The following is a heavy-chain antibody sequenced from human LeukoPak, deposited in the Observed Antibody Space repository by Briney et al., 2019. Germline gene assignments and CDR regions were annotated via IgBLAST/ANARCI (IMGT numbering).Heavy chain of an antibody. CDR1: GYTFADYA. J-gene: IGHJ6*02. V-gene: IGHV1-18*01. Sequence: ASVKVSRKASGYTFADYANAWVRQAPGQGLEWMGWISAYNGATHYAQKLQGRVTMTTDASTSTVYMEMRSLRYDDTAVYYCARLHSSGWPLECMDVWGQGSTLTVSS. CDR3: ARLHSSGWPLECMDV. D-gene: IGHD6-19*01. CDR2: ISAYNGAT.